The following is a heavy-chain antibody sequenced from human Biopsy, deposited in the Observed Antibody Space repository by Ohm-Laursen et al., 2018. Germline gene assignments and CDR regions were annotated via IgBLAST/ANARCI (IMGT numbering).Heavy chain of an antibody. V-gene: IGHV4-4*07. CDR3: ARGTGGYYVYGAFDI. Sequence: TLSLTCTVSGDSINNYYWSWIRQPAGKGLEWIGRIYTSGSPNYNLSLESRVTMSVDTSKNQFPLNLGSVTAADTAVYYCARGTGGYYVYGAFDIWGQGTVVTVSS. CDR2: IYTSGSP. D-gene: IGHD1-26*01. CDR1: GDSINNYY. J-gene: IGHJ3*02.